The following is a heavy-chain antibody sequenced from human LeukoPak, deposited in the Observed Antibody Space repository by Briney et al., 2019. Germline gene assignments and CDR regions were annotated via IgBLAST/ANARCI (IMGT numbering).Heavy chain of an antibody. Sequence: SETLSLTCTVSGGSISSYYWSWIRQPPGKGLEWIGYIYYSGSTNYNPSLKSRVTISVDTSKNQFSLKLSSVTAADTAVYYCARALIEGATPDAFDIWGQGTMVTVSS. V-gene: IGHV4-59*01. CDR2: IYYSGST. J-gene: IGHJ3*02. CDR1: GGSISSYY. D-gene: IGHD1-26*01. CDR3: ARALIEGATPDAFDI.